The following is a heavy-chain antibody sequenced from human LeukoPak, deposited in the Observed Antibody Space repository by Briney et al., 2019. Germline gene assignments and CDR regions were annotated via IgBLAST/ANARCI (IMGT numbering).Heavy chain of an antibody. Sequence: SETLSLTCTVSGGSISSSSYYWGWIRQPPGKGLEWIGSIYYSGSTYYNPPLKSRVTISVDTSKNQFSLKLSSVTAADTAVYYCARRVSGSRFTDYFDYWGQGTLVTVSS. CDR2: IYYSGST. D-gene: IGHD1-26*01. CDR3: ARRVSGSRFTDYFDY. CDR1: GGSISSSSYY. J-gene: IGHJ4*02. V-gene: IGHV4-39*01.